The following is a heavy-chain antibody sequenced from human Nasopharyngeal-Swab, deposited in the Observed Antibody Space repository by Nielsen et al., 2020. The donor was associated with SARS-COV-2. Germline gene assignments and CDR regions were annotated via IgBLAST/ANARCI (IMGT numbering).Heavy chain of an antibody. J-gene: IGHJ5*02. D-gene: IGHD1-26*01. CDR2: ISYDGSNK. V-gene: IGHV3-30*04. Sequence: GESLKISCAASGFTFSSYAMHWVRQAPGKGLEWVAVISYDGSNKYYADSVKGRFTISRDNSKNTLYLQMNSLRAEDTAVYYCAKVEKGSYYVLWFDPWGQGTLVTVSS. CDR1: GFTFSSYA. CDR3: AKVEKGSYYVLWFDP.